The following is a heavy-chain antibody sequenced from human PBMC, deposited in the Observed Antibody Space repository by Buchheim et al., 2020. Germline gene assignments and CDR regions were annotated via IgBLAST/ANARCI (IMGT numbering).Heavy chain of an antibody. CDR3: ARDLTPYCSSSSCYGWFGP. D-gene: IGHD2-2*01. CDR2: IKEDGSEK. CDR1: GFTFNSYW. J-gene: IGHJ5*02. Sequence: EVQLVESGGGLVQPGGSLRLSCAASGFTFNSYWMSWVRQAPGKGLEWVANIKEDGSEKYYVDSVKGRFTISRDNPKHSLFLQMNSLRAEDTAVYYCARDLTPYCSSSSCYGWFGPWGQGTL. V-gene: IGHV3-7*03.